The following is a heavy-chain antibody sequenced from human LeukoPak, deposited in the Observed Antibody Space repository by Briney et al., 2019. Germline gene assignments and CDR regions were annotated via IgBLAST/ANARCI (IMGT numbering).Heavy chain of an antibody. V-gene: IGHV3-23*01. CDR2: VSTSGGST. CDR3: AKGESPQYMVRGVPYYYYAMDV. Sequence: PGGSLRLSCAASGLTFSRYAMSWVRQAPGKGLEWVSGVSTSGGSTYYADSVKGRLTISRDNFKNTVYLQMNSLRAEDTAVYYCAKGESPQYMVRGVPYYYYAMDVWGQGTTVTVSS. D-gene: IGHD3-10*01. CDR1: GLTFSRYA. J-gene: IGHJ6*02.